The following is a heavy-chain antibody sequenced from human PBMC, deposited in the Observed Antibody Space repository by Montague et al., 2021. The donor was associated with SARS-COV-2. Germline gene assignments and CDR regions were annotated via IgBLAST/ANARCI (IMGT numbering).Heavy chain of an antibody. J-gene: IGHJ5*02. D-gene: IGHD3-22*01. CDR2: IFYTGST. V-gene: IGHV4-39*01. CDR3: ARRRRDFYDSRHGFDP. CDR1: GGSMCIYGGDYY. Sequence: SETLSLTCTVAGGSMCIYGGDYYWDWIRQPPGEGLEWIGTIFYTGSTIYNSSLKSRVTISIDTSKNQYSLELNSVTAADTAVYYCARRRRDFYDSRHGFDPGGQGALVTVPS.